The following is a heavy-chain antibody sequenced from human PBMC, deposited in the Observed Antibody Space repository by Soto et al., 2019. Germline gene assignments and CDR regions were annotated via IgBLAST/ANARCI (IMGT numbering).Heavy chain of an antibody. CDR2: ISGSGGST. CDR3: VKCNDGGSPLLPLDS. V-gene: IGHV3-23*01. Sequence: GGSLRLSCAASGFSFSTFAMSWVRQAPGKGLEWVSTISGSGGSTYYADSVKGRFTISRDNSKNSLYLQLSSLRAEDTAVYYCVKCNDGGSPLLPLDSRAQRSLVTVSA. CDR1: GFSFSTFA. D-gene: IGHD2-15*01. J-gene: IGHJ5*01.